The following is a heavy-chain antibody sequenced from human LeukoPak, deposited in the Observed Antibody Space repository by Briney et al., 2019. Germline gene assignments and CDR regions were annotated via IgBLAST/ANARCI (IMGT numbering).Heavy chain of an antibody. CDR3: ARSDYHNSGSHTVFDAFDI. Sequence: PETLSLTCTVSGGSISGYYWSWIRRPPGKGLEWIGYIDDSGNTNYNPSLKSQVTISVDKSKNQFSLKLSFVTAADSAMYYCARSDYHNSGSHTVFDAFDIWGQGTRVTVSS. J-gene: IGHJ3*02. V-gene: IGHV4-59*01. CDR2: IDDSGNT. D-gene: IGHD3-10*01. CDR1: GGSISGYY.